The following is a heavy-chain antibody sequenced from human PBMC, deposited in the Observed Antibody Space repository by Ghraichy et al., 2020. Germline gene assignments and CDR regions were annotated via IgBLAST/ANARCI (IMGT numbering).Heavy chain of an antibody. CDR1: GGSISSRSFY. CDR2: IYYSGST. Sequence: SETLSLTCTVSGGSISSRSFYWDWIRQPPGKGLEWIGSIYYSGSTYYNPSLKSRVTISVDTSKNQFSLKLNSLTAADTAVYYCARRTAGTFDYWGQGTLVTVSS. CDR3: ARRTAGTFDY. V-gene: IGHV4-39*01. J-gene: IGHJ4*02. D-gene: IGHD3-10*01.